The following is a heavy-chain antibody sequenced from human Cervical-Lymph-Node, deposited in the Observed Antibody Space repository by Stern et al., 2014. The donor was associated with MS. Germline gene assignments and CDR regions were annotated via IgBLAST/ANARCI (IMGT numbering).Heavy chain of an antibody. V-gene: IGHV3-74*02. CDR2: INSDGSTT. D-gene: IGHD7-27*01. Sequence: EVQLVESGGDLVQPGGSLRVSCAASGFTFSSYWMHWVRQAPGKGLVWVSRINSDGSTTNYADSVKGRFTISRDNAKNMLYLQMDSLRAEDTAVYYCAKLMGKQGTDFDYWGQGTLVTVSS. CDR1: GFTFSSYW. CDR3: AKLMGKQGTDFDY. J-gene: IGHJ4*02.